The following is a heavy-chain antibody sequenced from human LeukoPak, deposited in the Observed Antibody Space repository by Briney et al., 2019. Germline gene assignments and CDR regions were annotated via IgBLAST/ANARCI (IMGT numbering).Heavy chain of an antibody. V-gene: IGHV1-2*02. CDR2: INPNSGAT. CDR3: ARDGSASYDY. D-gene: IGHD3-10*01. CDR1: GYTFTGYY. J-gene: IGHJ4*02. Sequence: ASLKVSCKASGYTFTGYYMHWVRQAPGQGLEWMGWINPNSGATNYAQKFQGRVTMTRDTSISTAYMELSGLRSDDTAVYYCARDGSASYDYRGQGTLVTVSS.